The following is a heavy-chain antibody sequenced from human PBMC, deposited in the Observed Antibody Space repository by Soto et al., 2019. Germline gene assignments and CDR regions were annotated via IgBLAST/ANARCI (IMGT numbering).Heavy chain of an antibody. CDR2: INPTSEYT. D-gene: IGHD2-15*01. Sequence: ASVKVSCKASGYTFTSYDINWVRQAPGQGVEWVGWINPTSEYTAHAQKFQGRVTLTREISTATAYMELTSLTSEDTAVYFCATQVHPGYSSDWGLGTQVTVSS. CDR1: GYTFTSYD. CDR3: ATQVHPGYSSD. J-gene: IGHJ4*02. V-gene: IGHV1-8*01.